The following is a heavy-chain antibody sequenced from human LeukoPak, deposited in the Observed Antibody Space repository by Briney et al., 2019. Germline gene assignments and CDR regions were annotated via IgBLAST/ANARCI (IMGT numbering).Heavy chain of an antibody. D-gene: IGHD2-2*01. V-gene: IGHV3-23*01. CDR2: ISSGGST. CDR1: GFTFNTYA. CDR3: AGGGYCSSTSCYVHFDY. Sequence: GGSLRPSCAASGFTFNTYAMTWVRQAPGKGLEWVSTISSGGSTYYADSVKGRFTISRDNSKDTLYLQMNSLRVEDTAAYYCAGGGYCSSTSCYVHFDYWGQGILVTVSS. J-gene: IGHJ4*02.